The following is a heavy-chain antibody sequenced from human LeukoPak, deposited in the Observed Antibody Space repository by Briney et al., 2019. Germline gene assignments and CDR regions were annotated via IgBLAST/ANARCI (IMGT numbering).Heavy chain of an antibody. CDR1: GFTFTSSA. V-gene: IGHV1-58*02. J-gene: IGHJ4*02. Sequence: GASVTVSCKASGFTFTSSAMQWVRQARGQRLEWIGWIVVGSGNTNYAQKFQERVTITRDMSTSTAYMELSSLRSEDTAVYYCAAVDTRPHYYQYWPYFDYWGQGTLVTVSS. CDR3: AAVDTRPHYYQYWPYFDY. D-gene: IGHD3-22*01. CDR2: IVVGSGNT.